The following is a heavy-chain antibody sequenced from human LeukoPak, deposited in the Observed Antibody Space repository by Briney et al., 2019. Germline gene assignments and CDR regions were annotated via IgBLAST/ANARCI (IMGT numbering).Heavy chain of an antibody. CDR1: GGSISSYY. CDR2: IYYSGST. J-gene: IGHJ5*02. D-gene: IGHD3-10*01. V-gene: IGHV4-59*01. CDR3: ARVELTMVRGVQFDP. Sequence: SETLSLTCTVSGGSISSYYWSWIRQPPGKGREWIGYIYYSGSTNYNPSLKSRVTISLDTSKNQFSLKLSSVTAADTAVYYCARVELTMVRGVQFDPWGQGTLVTVSS.